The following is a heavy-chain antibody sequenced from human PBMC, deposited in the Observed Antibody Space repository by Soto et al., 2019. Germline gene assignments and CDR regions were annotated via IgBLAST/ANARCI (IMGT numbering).Heavy chain of an antibody. V-gene: IGHV1-8*01. CDR2: MNPNSGNT. CDR3: ARGRYGDDEHASYYFDY. CDR1: GYTFTSYD. J-gene: IGHJ4*02. D-gene: IGHD4-17*01. Sequence: QVQLVQSGAEVKKPGASVKVSCKASGYTFTSYDINWVRQATGQGLEWMGWMNPNSGNTGYAQKFQGRVTMTRNTSMSAAYMEMSSLRSEDTAVYYCARGRYGDDEHASYYFDYWGQGTLVTVSS.